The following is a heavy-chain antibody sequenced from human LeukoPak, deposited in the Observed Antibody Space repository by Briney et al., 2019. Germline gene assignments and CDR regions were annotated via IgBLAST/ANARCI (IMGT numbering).Heavy chain of an antibody. CDR3: ARERISIAVAGRRYRNWFDP. Sequence: SETLSLTCAVYGGSLSGYYWSWIRQPPGKGLEWIGEINHSGSTNYNPSLKSRVTISVDTSKNQFSLKLSSVTAADTAVYYCARERISIAVAGRRYRNWFDPWGQGTLVTVSS. CDR1: GGSLSGYY. V-gene: IGHV4-34*01. CDR2: INHSGST. D-gene: IGHD6-19*01. J-gene: IGHJ5*02.